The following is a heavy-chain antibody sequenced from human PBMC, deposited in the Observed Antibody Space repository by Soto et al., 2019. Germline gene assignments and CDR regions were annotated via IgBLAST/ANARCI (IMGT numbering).Heavy chain of an antibody. CDR2: INHSGST. CDR1: GGSFSGYY. J-gene: IGHJ4*02. CDR3: ASGPMVRGVIITTPWDY. Sequence: QVQLQQWGAGLLKPSETLSLTCAVYGGSFSGYYWSWIRQPPGKGLEWIGEINHSGSTNYNPSLKSRVTISVDTSKNQFSLKLSSVTAADTAVYYCASGPMVRGVIITTPWDYLGQGTLVTVSS. V-gene: IGHV4-34*01. D-gene: IGHD3-10*01.